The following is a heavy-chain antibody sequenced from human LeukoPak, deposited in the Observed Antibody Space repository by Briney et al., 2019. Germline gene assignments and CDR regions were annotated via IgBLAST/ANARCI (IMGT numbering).Heavy chain of an antibody. CDR2: IIPISGTA. D-gene: IGHD5-18*01. J-gene: IGHJ4*02. CDR1: GGTFSRYG. CDR3: ARAQVDTAMVPGFDY. V-gene: IGHV1-69*05. Sequence: LGASVKVSCKASGGTFSRYGISWVRQAPGQGLEWMGGIIPISGTANYAQKFQGRVTITTDESTSTAYMELSSLRSEDTAVYYCARAQVDTAMVPGFDYWGQGTLVTVSS.